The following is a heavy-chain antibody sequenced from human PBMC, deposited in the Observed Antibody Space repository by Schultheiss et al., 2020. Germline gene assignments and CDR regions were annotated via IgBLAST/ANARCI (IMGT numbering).Heavy chain of an antibody. CDR2: ISYDGSNK. CDR1: GFTFSSYA. J-gene: IGHJ4*02. D-gene: IGHD3-3*01. Sequence: GGSLRLSCAASGFTFSSYAMHWVRQAPGKGLEWVAVISYDGSNKYYADSVKGRFTISRDNSKNTLYLQMNSLRAEDTAVYYCARGDYDFWSGYYAFDYWGQGTLVTVSS. V-gene: IGHV3-30*14. CDR3: ARGDYDFWSGYYAFDY.